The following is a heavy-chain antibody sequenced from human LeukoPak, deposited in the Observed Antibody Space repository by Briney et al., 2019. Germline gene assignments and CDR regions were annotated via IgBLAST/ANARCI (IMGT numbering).Heavy chain of an antibody. J-gene: IGHJ4*02. Sequence: GGSLRLSCAASGFTFSSNWMHWVRQAPGKGLVWVSRINEDGSTTNYAGSVKGRSTIFRDNAKNTLYLQMNSLRAEDTAVYYCARDRIGVSDYWGQGTLVTVSS. CDR2: INEDGSTT. D-gene: IGHD3-10*01. CDR3: ARDRIGVSDY. V-gene: IGHV3-74*01. CDR1: GFTFSSNW.